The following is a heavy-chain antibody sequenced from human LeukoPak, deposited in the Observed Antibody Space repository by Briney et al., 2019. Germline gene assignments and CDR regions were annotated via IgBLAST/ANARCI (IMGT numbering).Heavy chain of an antibody. CDR3: ARGYCSSTSCHMGFDY. D-gene: IGHD2-2*01. CDR1: GYIFTSYW. Sequence: GESLKISCKGSGYIFTSYWIGWVRQMPGKGLEWMGIIYPGDSETRYSPSFQGQVTISADKSISTAYLQWSSLKASDTAMYYCARGYCSSTSCHMGFDYWGQGTLVTVSS. J-gene: IGHJ4*02. CDR2: IYPGDSET. V-gene: IGHV5-51*01.